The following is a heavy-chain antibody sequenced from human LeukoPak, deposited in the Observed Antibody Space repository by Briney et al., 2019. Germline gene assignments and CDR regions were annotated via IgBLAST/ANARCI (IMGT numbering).Heavy chain of an antibody. D-gene: IGHD5-12*01. J-gene: IGHJ4*02. Sequence: GGSLRLSCAASGFTFSSYSMNWVRQAPGKGLEWVSYISSSSSTIYYADSVKGRFTISRDNSENTLYLQMNSLRAEDTAVYYCATNRGYSDYDPFDYWGQGALVTVSS. V-gene: IGHV3-48*04. CDR3: ATNRGYSDYDPFDY. CDR1: GFTFSSYS. CDR2: ISSSSSTI.